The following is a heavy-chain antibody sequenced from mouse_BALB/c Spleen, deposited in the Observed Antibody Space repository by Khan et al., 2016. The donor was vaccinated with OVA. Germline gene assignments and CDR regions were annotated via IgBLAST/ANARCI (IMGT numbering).Heavy chain of an antibody. CDR3: ARRNYFGYTFAY. Sequence: QVQLQQSGAELARPGASVKLSCKASGYTFSDYYINWVKQRTGQGLEWIGEISPGSGDTYYNEKFKGKATLTADKSSSTAYTQLSSLTSEASAVYFWARRNYFGYTFAYWGQGTLVTVSA. CDR2: ISPGSGDT. J-gene: IGHJ3*01. D-gene: IGHD1-2*01. CDR1: GYTFSDYY. V-gene: IGHV1-77*01.